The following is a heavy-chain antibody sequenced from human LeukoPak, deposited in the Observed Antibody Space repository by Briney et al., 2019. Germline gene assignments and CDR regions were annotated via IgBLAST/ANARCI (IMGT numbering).Heavy chain of an antibody. D-gene: IGHD3-16*02. CDR3: ARCPYDYVWGSYRLRGFDY. V-gene: IGHV3-30*03. J-gene: IGHJ4*02. CDR1: GFSFSYYG. Sequence: GRSLRLSCSASGFSFSYYGFHWVRQAPGKGLEWVALISYDGTNKYYADSVKGRFTISRDNAKNSLYLQMNSLRAEDTAVYYCARCPYDYVWGSYRLRGFDYWGQGTLVTVSS. CDR2: ISYDGTNK.